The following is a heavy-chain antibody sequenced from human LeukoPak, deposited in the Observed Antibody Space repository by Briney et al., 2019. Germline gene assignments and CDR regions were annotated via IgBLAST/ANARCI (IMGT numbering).Heavy chain of an antibody. V-gene: IGHV3-7*01. CDR3: ARGGSESDY. Sequence: PGGSLRLSCAASGFNFNHYWMTWVRQSPGKGLEWVANIKEDGTEKNYVDSVKGRFTISRDNAKNSLCLQMNSLRAEDTAVYYCARGGSESDYWGQGTRVTVSS. CDR1: GFNFNHYW. CDR2: IKEDGTEK. J-gene: IGHJ4*02.